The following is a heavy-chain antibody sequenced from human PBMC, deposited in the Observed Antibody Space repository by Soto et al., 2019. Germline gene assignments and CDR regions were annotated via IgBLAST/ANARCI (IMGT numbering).Heavy chain of an antibody. CDR1: CGSIISYY. V-gene: IGHV4-59*08. D-gene: IGHD3-16*02. CDR2: IYYSGST. Sequence: SLTLSLTCTVSCGSIISYYWSWIMQTPRKGLEWIGYIYYSGSTNYNPSLKSRVTISVDTSKNQFSLKLSSVTAADTAVYYCARLDYDYIWGSYRYSPPGAFDIWGQGTMVTVSS. CDR3: ARLDYDYIWGSYRYSPPGAFDI. J-gene: IGHJ3*02.